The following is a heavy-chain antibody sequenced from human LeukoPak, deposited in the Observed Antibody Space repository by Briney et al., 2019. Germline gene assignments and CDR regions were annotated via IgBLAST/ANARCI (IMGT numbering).Heavy chain of an antibody. Sequence: SGTLSLTCAVSGGSISSSNWWRWVRQPPGKGLEWSGEIYHSGSTNYNPSLKSRGTISVDKSKNQFSLNLHSVTAADAAVSYCARGEGEYSGSRTPNFDYWGQGTLVTVSS. D-gene: IGHD6-13*01. CDR2: IYHSGST. CDR3: ARGEGEYSGSRTPNFDY. CDR1: GGSISSSNW. V-gene: IGHV4-4*02. J-gene: IGHJ4*02.